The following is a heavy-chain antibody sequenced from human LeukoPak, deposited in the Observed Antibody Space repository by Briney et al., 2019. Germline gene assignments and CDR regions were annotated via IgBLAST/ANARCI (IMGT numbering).Heavy chain of an antibody. D-gene: IGHD1-26*01. CDR1: GFTVSSNY. V-gene: IGHV3-66*01. J-gene: IGHJ4*02. Sequence: PGGSLRLSCAASGFTVSSNYTSWVRQAPGKGLEWGSVIYSVGSTYYADSVKGRFTLSRDNSKNTLYLHMNCLRSDDTAIYYSARYPGGSFFGYFAEWGQGSLVTVYS. CDR3: ARYPGGSFFGYFAE. CDR2: IYSVGST.